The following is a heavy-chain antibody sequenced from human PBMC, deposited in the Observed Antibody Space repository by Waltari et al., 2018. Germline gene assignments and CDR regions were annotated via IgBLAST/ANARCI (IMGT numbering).Heavy chain of an antibody. CDR1: GFNFISEA. CDR2: ISDSGVIT. D-gene: IGHD3-22*01. CDR3: ARHLYSIDYLELGY. V-gene: IGHV3-23*01. Sequence: EVHLLESGGGLAQPGGSLRLSCAASGFNFISEAMSWVRPAPGKGLEWVSGISDSGVITKYADSVKGRFTVSRDNSKNTVFLQLNSLRAEDTAIYYCARHLYSIDYLELGYWGQGTLVTVSS. J-gene: IGHJ4*02.